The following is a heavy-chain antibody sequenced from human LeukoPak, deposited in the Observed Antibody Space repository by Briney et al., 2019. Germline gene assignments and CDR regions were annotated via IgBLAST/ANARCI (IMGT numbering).Heavy chain of an antibody. J-gene: IGHJ4*02. CDR2: ISWNSGSI. D-gene: IGHD5-12*01. CDR1: GFTFDDYA. V-gene: IGHV3-9*01. Sequence: SLRLSCAASGFTFDDYAMHWVRQAPGKGLEWVSGISWNSGSIGYADSVKGRFTISRDNAKNSLYLQMNSLRAEDTALYYCATSGSDTPFDYWGQGTLVTVSS. CDR3: ATSGSDTPFDY.